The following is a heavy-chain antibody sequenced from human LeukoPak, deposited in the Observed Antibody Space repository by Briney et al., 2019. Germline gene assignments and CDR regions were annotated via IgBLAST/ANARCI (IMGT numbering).Heavy chain of an antibody. D-gene: IGHD3-10*01. CDR3: ASLGKRDYYGSGSYYKGYYYGMDV. J-gene: IGHJ6*04. CDR2: INHSEST. Sequence: SETLSLTCAVYGGSFSGYYWSWIRQPPGKGLEWIGEINHSESTNYNPSLNSRVPISVDTSKNQFSLKLSSVTAADTAVYYCASLGKRDYYGSGSYYKGYYYGMDVWGKGTTVTVSS. CDR1: GGSFSGYY. V-gene: IGHV4-34*01.